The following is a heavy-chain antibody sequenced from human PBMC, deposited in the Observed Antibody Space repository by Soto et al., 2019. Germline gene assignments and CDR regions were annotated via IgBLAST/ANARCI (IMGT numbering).Heavy chain of an antibody. CDR3: ARDMQGAHHAFDI. D-gene: IGHD1-26*01. V-gene: IGHV4-59*01. J-gene: IGHJ3*02. CDR2: IYYSGST. CDR1: GGSISSYE. Sequence: PXESLSLPCTVSGGSISSYEWSWIRQPPGKGLEWIGYIYYSGSTNYNPSLKSRVTISVDTSKNQFSLKLSSVTAADTAVYYCARDMQGAHHAFDIWGKGTMVTASS.